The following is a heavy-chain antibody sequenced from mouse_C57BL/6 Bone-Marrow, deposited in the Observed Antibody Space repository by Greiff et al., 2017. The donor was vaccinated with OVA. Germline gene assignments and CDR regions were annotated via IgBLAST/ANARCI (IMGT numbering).Heavy chain of an antibody. CDR3: ARRVYGSSHYYAMDY. D-gene: IGHD1-1*01. Sequence: VQLQQSGPELVKPGASVKISCKASGYSFTGYYMNWVKQSPEKSLEWIGEINPSTGGTTYNQKFKAKATLTVDKSSSTAYMQPKSLTSEDSAVYYCARRVYGSSHYYAMDYWGQGTSVTVSS. J-gene: IGHJ4*01. CDR1: GYSFTGYY. CDR2: INPSTGGT. V-gene: IGHV1-42*01.